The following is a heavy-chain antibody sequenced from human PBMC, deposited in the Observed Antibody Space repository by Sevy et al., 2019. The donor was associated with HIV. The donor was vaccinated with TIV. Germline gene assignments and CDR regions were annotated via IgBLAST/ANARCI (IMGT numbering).Heavy chain of an antibody. J-gene: IGHJ6*02. D-gene: IGHD2-8*02. CDR3: ARDLCTGGVCPRWGYYYYGMDV. CDR1: GFTFSTYS. V-gene: IGHV3-21*01. CDR2: VSSSSTYI. Sequence: GGSLRLSCAASGFTFSTYSMNWVRQAPGKGLEWISSVSSSSTYIYYAESVKGRFIISRDNAKNSLNLQMNSLRVEDTAVYYCARDLCTGGVCPRWGYYYYGMDVWGQGTTVTVSS.